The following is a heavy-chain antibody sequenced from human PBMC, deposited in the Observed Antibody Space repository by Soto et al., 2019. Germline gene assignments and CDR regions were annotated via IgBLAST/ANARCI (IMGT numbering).Heavy chain of an antibody. CDR2: MNPNSGNT. CDR1: GYTFTSYD. CDR3: ARGYCSGGRCRRGAFDI. D-gene: IGHD2-15*01. V-gene: IGHV1-8*01. Sequence: GASVKVSCKASGYTFTSYDINWVRQATGQGLEWMGWMNPNSGNTGYAQKFQGRVTMTRNTSISTAYMELSSLRSEDTAVYYCARGYCSGGRCRRGAFDIWGQGTMVTVSS. J-gene: IGHJ3*02.